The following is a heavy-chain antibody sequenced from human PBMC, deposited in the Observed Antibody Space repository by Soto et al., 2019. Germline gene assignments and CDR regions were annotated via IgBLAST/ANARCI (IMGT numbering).Heavy chain of an antibody. J-gene: IGHJ6*02. CDR1: GGSFRGYY. CDR2: INHSGST. Sequence: SETLSLTCAVHGGSFRGYYWSWIRQPPGKGLEWIGEINHSGSTNYNPSINSRGTISVDTSKNQFSLKLRSVTAADTAVYYCARGRGQFTIFGVVIKPTYYYYYGMDVWGQGTTVTVSS. CDR3: ARGRGQFTIFGVVIKPTYYYYYGMDV. D-gene: IGHD3-3*01. V-gene: IGHV4-34*01.